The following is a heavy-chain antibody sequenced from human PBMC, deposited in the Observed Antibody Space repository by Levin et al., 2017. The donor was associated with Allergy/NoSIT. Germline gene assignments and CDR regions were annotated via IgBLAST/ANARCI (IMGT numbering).Heavy chain of an antibody. CDR3: ARDRSGWVGVWDY. CDR2: IWYDGSNK. V-gene: IGHV3-33*01. J-gene: IGHJ4*02. D-gene: IGHD3-10*01. Sequence: PGGSLRLSCAASGFTFSSYGMHWVRQAPGKGLEWVAVIWYDGSNKYYADSVKGRFTISRDNSKNTLYLQMNSLRAEDTAVYYCARDRSGWVGVWDYWGQGTLVTVSS. CDR1: GFTFSSYG.